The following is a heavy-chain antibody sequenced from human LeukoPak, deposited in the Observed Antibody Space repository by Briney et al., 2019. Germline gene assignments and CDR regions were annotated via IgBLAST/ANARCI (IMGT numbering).Heavy chain of an antibody. V-gene: IGHV4-34*01. CDR2: INHSGST. Sequence: SETLSLTCAVYGGSFSGYYWSWIRQPPGKGLEWIGEINHSGSTNYNPSLKSRVTISVDTSKNQFSLKLSSVTAADTAVYYCARWAGGEFDPWGQGTLVTVSS. CDR3: ARWAGGEFDP. J-gene: IGHJ5*02. D-gene: IGHD1-26*01. CDR1: GGSFSGYY.